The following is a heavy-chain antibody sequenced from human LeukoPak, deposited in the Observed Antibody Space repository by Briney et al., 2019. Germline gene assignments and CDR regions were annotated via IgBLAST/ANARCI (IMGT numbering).Heavy chain of an antibody. CDR2: IYNSEST. V-gene: IGHV4-59*01. CDR3: ARLLSGRNNWFDP. Sequence: SETLSLTCTVSGDSINRYYWRWIRQPPGKGLEWIGYIYNSESTNYIPSLMRRVTISADTSKNQYSLKVTSVTAADTAVYYCARLLSGRNNWFDPWGQRTLVTVSS. J-gene: IGHJ5*02. D-gene: IGHD3-10*01. CDR1: GDSINRYY.